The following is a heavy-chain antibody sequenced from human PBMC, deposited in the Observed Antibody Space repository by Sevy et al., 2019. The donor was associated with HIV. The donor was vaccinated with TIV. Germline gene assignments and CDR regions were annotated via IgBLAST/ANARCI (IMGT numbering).Heavy chain of an antibody. CDR3: ARGLGEWELLLYYYYYGMDV. Sequence: ASMKVSCKASGYTFTSYDINWVRQATGQGLEWMGWMNPNSGNTGYAQKFQGRVTMTRNTSISTAYMELSSLRSEDTAVYYCARGLGEWELLLYYYYYGMDVWGQGTTVTVSS. J-gene: IGHJ6*02. CDR2: MNPNSGNT. V-gene: IGHV1-8*01. D-gene: IGHD1-26*01. CDR1: GYTFTSYD.